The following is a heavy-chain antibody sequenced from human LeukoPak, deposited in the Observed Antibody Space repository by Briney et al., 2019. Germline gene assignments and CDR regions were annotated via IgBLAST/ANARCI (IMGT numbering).Heavy chain of an antibody. CDR2: ISWNSGSI. CDR1: GFTFDDYA. D-gene: IGHD5/OR15-5a*01. J-gene: IGHJ4*02. CDR3: AKGLGMGVYDKEAYFDY. Sequence: QPGRSLRLSCAASGFTFDDYAMHWVRQAPGKGLEWVSGISWNSGSIGYADSVKGRFTISRDNAKNSLYLQMNSLRAEDTALYYCAKGLGMGVYDKEAYFDYWGQGTLVTVSS. V-gene: IGHV3-9*01.